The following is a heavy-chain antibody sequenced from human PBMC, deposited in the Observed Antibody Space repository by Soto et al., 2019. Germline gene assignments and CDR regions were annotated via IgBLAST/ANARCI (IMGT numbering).Heavy chain of an antibody. V-gene: IGHV3-49*03. J-gene: IGHJ6*02. CDR1: GFTFGDYA. CDR3: TRDSLLVVAASYYYYGMDV. Sequence: GSLRLSCTASGFTFGDYAMSWFRQAPGKGLEWVGFIRSKAYGGTTEYAASVKGRFTISRDDSKSIAYLQMNSLKTEDTAVYYCTRDSLLVVAASYYYYGMDVWGQGTTVTVSS. CDR2: IRSKAYGGTT. D-gene: IGHD2-15*01.